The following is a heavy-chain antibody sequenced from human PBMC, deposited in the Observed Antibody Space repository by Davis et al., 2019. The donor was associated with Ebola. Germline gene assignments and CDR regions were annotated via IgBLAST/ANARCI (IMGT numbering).Heavy chain of an antibody. CDR2: IIPIFGIA. V-gene: IGHV1-69*10. Sequence: AASVKVSCKASGGTFSSYAISWVRQAPGQGLEWMGGIIPIFGIANYAQKFQGRVTITADKSTSTAYMELSSLRSEDTAVYYCARRDGSSGWYNYYGMDVWGQGTTATVSS. CDR3: ARRDGSSGWYNYYGMDV. CDR1: GGTFSSYA. J-gene: IGHJ6*02. D-gene: IGHD6-19*01.